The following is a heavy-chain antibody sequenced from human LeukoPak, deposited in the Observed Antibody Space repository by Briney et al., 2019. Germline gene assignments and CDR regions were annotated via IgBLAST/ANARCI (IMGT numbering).Heavy chain of an antibody. Sequence: PSETLSLTCAVSGGSISSSSYYWGWIRQPPGKGLEWIGSIYYSGSTYYNPSLKSRVTISVDTSKNQFSLKLSSVTAADTAVYYCARHVTDFLEWLFLNDAFDIWGQGTMVTVSS. J-gene: IGHJ3*02. V-gene: IGHV4-39*01. D-gene: IGHD3-3*01. CDR3: ARHVTDFLEWLFLNDAFDI. CDR1: GGSISSSSYY. CDR2: IYYSGST.